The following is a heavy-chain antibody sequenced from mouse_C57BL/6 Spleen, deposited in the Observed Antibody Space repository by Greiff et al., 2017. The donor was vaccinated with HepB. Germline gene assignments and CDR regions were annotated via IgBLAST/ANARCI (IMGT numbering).Heavy chain of an antibody. Sequence: VKLQESGPELVKPGASVKISCKASGYAFSSSWMNWVKQRPGKGLEWIGRIYPGDGDTNYNGKFKGKATLTADKSSSTAYMQLSSLTSEDSAVYFCARNQLVGAMDYWGQGTSVTVSS. J-gene: IGHJ4*01. CDR2: IYPGDGDT. CDR1: GYAFSSSW. CDR3: ARNQLVGAMDY. V-gene: IGHV1-82*01. D-gene: IGHD3-1*01.